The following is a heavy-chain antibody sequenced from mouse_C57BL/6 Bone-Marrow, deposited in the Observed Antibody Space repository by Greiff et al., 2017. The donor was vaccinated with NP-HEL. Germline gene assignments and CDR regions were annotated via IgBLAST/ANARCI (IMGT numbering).Heavy chain of an antibody. CDR3: AREGYDYFDY. J-gene: IGHJ2*01. Sequence: EVQLVESGPELVKPGASVKISCKASGYSFTGYYMNWVKQSPEKSLEWIGEINPSTGGTTYNQKFKAKATLTVDKSSSTAYMQLKSLTSEDSAVYYCAREGYDYFDYWGQGTTLTVSS. CDR1: GYSFTGYY. CDR2: INPSTGGT. D-gene: IGHD2-3*01. V-gene: IGHV1-42*01.